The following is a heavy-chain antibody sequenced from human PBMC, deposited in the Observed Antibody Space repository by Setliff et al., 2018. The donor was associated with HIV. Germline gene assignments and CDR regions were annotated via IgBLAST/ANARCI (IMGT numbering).Heavy chain of an antibody. V-gene: IGHV4-61*09. D-gene: IGHD2-2*01. J-gene: IGHJ4*02. CDR1: GGSINRGNYY. Sequence: SETLSLTCSVSGGSINRGNYYWTWIRQSAGKGLEWIGHIHITGNTDYNPSLENRVTISVDTSKSQFFLMLSSVTAADTAVYYCARASSDIPGVDSNYFDDWGQGTLVTVSS. CDR2: IHITGNT. CDR3: ARASSDIPGVDSNYFDD.